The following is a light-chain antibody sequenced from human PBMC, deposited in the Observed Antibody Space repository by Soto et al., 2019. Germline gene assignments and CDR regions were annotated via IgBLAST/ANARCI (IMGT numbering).Light chain of an antibody. V-gene: IGKV3D-20*02. CDR2: GAS. CDR3: QQRSNWPPFT. CDR1: QAVSSSY. Sequence: EIVLTQSPATLSLSPGERATLSCRASQAVSSSYLAWYQQKPGQPPRLLIYGASSRATGIPARFSGSGSGTDFTLTISSLEPEDFAVYYCQQRSNWPPFTFGQGTRLE. J-gene: IGKJ5*01.